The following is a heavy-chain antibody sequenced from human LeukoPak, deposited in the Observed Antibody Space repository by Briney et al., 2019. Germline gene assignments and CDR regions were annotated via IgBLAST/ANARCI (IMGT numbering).Heavy chain of an antibody. D-gene: IGHD1-1*01. V-gene: IGHV5-51*01. CDR1: GYSFTNYW. Sequence: PGESLKISCKGSGYSFTNYWIGWVRQIPGKGLEWMGLFDPDDSETRYSPSFQGQVIISVDNSVNTAYLQWSSLKSSDTAIYYCARQPSVTVTGTIIDYWGQGTLVTVSS. CDR3: ARQPSVTVTGTIIDY. J-gene: IGHJ4*02. CDR2: FDPDDSET.